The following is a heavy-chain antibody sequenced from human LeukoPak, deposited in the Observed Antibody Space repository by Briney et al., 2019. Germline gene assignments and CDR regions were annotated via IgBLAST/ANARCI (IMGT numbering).Heavy chain of an antibody. CDR2: IYSGDST. CDR1: GFTVSSNY. CDR3: ARGVGTATDY. Sequence: GGSLRLSCAAPGFTVSSNYMTWVRRAPGKGLEWVSVIYSGDSTYYADSVKGRFTISRDNSKNTLYLQMNSLRAEDTAVYYCARGVGTATDYWGQGTLVTVSS. D-gene: IGHD5-18*01. V-gene: IGHV3-53*01. J-gene: IGHJ4*02.